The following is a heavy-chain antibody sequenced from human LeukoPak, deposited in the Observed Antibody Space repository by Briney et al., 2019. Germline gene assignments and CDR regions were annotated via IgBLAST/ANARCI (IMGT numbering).Heavy chain of an antibody. CDR2: INPNSGGT. V-gene: IGHV1-2*02. D-gene: IGHD2-15*01. CDR1: GYTFTGYY. CDR3: ARSFRSGGSWGYYYYYMDV. Sequence: GASVKVSCKASGYTFTGYYMHWVRQAPGQGLEWMGWINPNSGGTNYAQKFQGRVTMTRDTSISTAYMELSRLRSDDTAVYYRARSFRSGGSWGYYYYYMDVWGKGTTVTVSS. J-gene: IGHJ6*03.